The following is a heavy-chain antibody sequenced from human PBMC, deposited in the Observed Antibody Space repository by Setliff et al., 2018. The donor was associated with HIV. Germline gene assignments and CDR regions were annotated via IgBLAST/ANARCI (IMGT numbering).Heavy chain of an antibody. D-gene: IGHD2-8*01. V-gene: IGHV4-4*09. CDR3: ARSPIITNGYYFDY. CDR1: GGTISSYC. CDR2: IYTNGST. J-gene: IGHJ4*02. Sequence: SETLSLTCTVSGGTISSYCWSWIRQPPGKGLEWIGYIYTNGSTNYNPTLKSRVTITVDTSTNQFSLKLSSVTAADTAVYYCARSPIITNGYYFDYWGPGTLVTVSS.